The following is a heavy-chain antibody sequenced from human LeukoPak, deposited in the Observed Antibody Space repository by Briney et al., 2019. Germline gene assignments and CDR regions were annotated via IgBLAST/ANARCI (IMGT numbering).Heavy chain of an antibody. CDR2: INPNSGGT. V-gene: IGHV1-2*02. CDR3: ARDSIPYCSSTSCYVVDY. Sequence: ASVKVSCKASRYTFTGYYMHWVRQAPGQGLEWMGWINPNSGGTNYAQKFQGRVTMTRDTSISTAYMELSRLRSDDTAVYYCARDSIPYCSSTSCYVVDYWGQGTLVTVSS. CDR1: RYTFTGYY. J-gene: IGHJ4*02. D-gene: IGHD2-2*01.